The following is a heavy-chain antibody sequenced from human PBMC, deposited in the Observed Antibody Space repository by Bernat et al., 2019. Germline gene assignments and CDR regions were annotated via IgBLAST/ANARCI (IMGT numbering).Heavy chain of an antibody. CDR2: ISDSGYST. J-gene: IGHJ3*02. CDR1: GFTFSRYV. CDR3: AKRADFNAFDI. Sequence: VQLVESGGGVVQPGRSLRLSCAASGFTFSRYVMNWVRQAPGKGLEWVSTISDSGYSTYYADSVKGRFTISRDNSKNTLYLQMNSLRAEDTAVYYCAKRADFNAFDIWGQGTMVTVSS. V-gene: IGHV3-23*04. D-gene: IGHD2/OR15-2a*01.